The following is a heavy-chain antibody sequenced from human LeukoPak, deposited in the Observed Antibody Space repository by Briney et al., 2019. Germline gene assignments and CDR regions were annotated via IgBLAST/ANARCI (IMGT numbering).Heavy chain of an antibody. D-gene: IGHD2-2*02. Sequence: VSVKVSCKVSGYTLTELSMHWVRQAPGKGLEWMGGFDPEDGETIYAQKFQGRVTMTEDTSTDTAYMELSSLRSEDTAVYYCATDLLCSSTSCYIEWGQGTLVTVSS. J-gene: IGHJ4*02. CDR3: ATDLLCSSTSCYIE. V-gene: IGHV1-24*01. CDR1: GYTLTELS. CDR2: FDPEDGET.